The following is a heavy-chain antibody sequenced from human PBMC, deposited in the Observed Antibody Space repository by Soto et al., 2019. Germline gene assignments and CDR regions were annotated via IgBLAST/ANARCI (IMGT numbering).Heavy chain of an antibody. Sequence: GASVKVSCKASGYTFTSYGISWVRQAPGQGLEWMGWISAYNGNTNYAQKLQGRVTMTTDTSTSTAYMELRSLRSDDTAVYYCARDLPWLTGDIDPFDIWGQGTMVTVSS. CDR1: GYTFTSYG. CDR2: ISAYNGNT. D-gene: IGHD7-27*01. CDR3: ARDLPWLTGDIDPFDI. J-gene: IGHJ3*02. V-gene: IGHV1-18*01.